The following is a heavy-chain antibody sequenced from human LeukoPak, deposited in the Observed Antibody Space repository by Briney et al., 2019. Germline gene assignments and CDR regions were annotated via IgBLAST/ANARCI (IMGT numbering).Heavy chain of an antibody. CDR3: ARGGSSGWYAPQFDY. V-gene: IGHV5-51*01. CDR2: IYPGDSDT. D-gene: IGHD6-19*01. J-gene: IGHJ4*02. Sequence: GESLKISCKGSGYSFTSYWIGWVRQMPGKGLEWMGIIYPGDSDTRYSPSFQGQVTISADKSISTAYLQWSSLKASDTAMYYCARGGSSGWYAPQFDYWGQGTLVTVSS. CDR1: GYSFTSYW.